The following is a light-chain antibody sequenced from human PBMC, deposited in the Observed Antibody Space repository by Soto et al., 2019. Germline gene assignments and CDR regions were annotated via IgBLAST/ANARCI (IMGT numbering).Light chain of an antibody. V-gene: IGLV2-8*01. CDR3: SSYSSSSTWV. CDR2: EVI. J-gene: IGLJ3*02. Sequence: QSALTQPPSASGSPGQSVTISCTGTSSDVGGYKFVSWYQQHPGKAPKLIIYEVIKRPSGVPDRFSGSRSGNTASLTISGLQAEDEADYYCSSYSSSSTWVFGGGTKVTVL. CDR1: SSDVGGYKF.